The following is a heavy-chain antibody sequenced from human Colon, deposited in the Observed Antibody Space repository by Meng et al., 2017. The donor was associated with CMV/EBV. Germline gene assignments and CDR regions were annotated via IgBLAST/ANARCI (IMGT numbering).Heavy chain of an antibody. Sequence: GESLKISCAASGFTFSSYAMHWVRQAPGKGLEWVAVISYDGSNKYYADSVKGRFTISRDNSKNTLYLQMNSLRAEDTAVYYCARDRGNCSSTSCHFHYGMDVWGQGTTVTVSS. CDR2: ISYDGSNK. D-gene: IGHD2-2*01. J-gene: IGHJ6*02. V-gene: IGHV3-30*04. CDR1: GFTFSSYA. CDR3: ARDRGNCSSTSCHFHYGMDV.